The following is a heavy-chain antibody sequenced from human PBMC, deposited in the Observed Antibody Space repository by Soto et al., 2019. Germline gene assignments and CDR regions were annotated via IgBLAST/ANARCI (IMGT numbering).Heavy chain of an antibody. D-gene: IGHD3-16*01. CDR3: ARDTGMITFGGAFDI. J-gene: IGHJ3*02. V-gene: IGHV1-18*01. CDR2: ISAYNGNT. Sequence: ASVKVSCKASGYTFTSYGISWVRQAPGQGLEWMGWISAYNGNTNYAQKLQGRVTMTTDTSTSTAYMELRSLRSDDTAVYYCARDTGMITFGGAFDIWGQGTMVTVSS. CDR1: GYTFTSYG.